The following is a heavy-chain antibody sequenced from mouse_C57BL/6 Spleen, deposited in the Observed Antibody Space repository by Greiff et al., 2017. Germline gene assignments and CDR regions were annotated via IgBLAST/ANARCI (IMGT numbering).Heavy chain of an antibody. CDR2: FYPGSGSI. CDR3: ARHEEAYDYDVGGYFDY. V-gene: IGHV1-62-2*01. J-gene: IGHJ2*01. CDR1: GYTFTEYT. Sequence: QVQLQQSGAELVKPGASVKLSCKASGYTFTEYTIHWVKQRSGQGLEWIGWFYPGSGSIKYNEKFKDKATLTADKSSSTVYMELSRLTSEDSAVYFCARHEEAYDYDVGGYFDYWGQGTPLTVSS. D-gene: IGHD2-4*01.